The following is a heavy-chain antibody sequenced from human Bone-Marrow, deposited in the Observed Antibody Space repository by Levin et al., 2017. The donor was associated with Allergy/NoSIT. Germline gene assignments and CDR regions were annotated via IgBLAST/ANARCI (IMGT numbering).Heavy chain of an antibody. J-gene: IGHJ5*02. D-gene: IGHD6-13*01. CDR1: GGSISISSFC. CDR2: IYYTGST. Sequence: PSQTLSLTCTVSGGSISISSFCWGWIRQTPGKGLEWIGSIYYTGSTYYNPSLEGRVSISVDTSKNQFSLNLMSVTAADTAVYYCATHRFVAAAHLIWFDPWGQGTLVTVSS. CDR3: ATHRFVAAAHLIWFDP. V-gene: IGHV4-39*01.